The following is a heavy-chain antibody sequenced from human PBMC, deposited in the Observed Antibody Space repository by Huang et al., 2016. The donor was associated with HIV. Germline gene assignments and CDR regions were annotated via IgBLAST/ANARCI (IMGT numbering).Heavy chain of an antibody. CDR3: ARLGYHNDGRGFSNACDI. CDR1: GFRFSSYS. Sequence: EVQLVESGGGLVKPGGSLRLYCEATGFRFSSYSWTWVRQAPGKVLDVVSSITSGSSFMNYAESLKCRFTVSIDNGKNSLYLQIDNLRAEDTAIYYCARLGYHNDGRGFSNACDIWGPGTVVTVFS. J-gene: IGHJ3*02. CDR2: ITSGSSFM. D-gene: IGHD3-22*01. V-gene: IGHV3-21*06.